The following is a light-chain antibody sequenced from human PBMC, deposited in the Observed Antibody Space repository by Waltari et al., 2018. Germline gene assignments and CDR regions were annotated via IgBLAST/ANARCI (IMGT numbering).Light chain of an antibody. V-gene: IGLV2-11*01. CDR3: CSYAGSQTSV. CDR1: SSAVGGYDY. J-gene: IGLJ2*01. CDR2: DVN. Sequence: QSALTQPRSVSGSPGQSVTISCTGTSSAVGGYDYVSWYQQHPGKAPKLMIYDVNKRPSGVPDRFSGYKSGNTASLTISGLQADDEADYYCCSYAGSQTSVFGGGTKVTVL.